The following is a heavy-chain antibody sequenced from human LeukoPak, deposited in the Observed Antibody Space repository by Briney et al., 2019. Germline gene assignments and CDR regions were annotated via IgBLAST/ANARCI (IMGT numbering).Heavy chain of an antibody. J-gene: IGHJ3*02. CDR1: GGSISSYY. Sequence: SETLSLTCTVSGGSISSYYGSWIRQPAGKGLEWIGRIYTSGSTNYNPSLKSRVTMSVDTSKNQFSLKLSSVTAADTAVYYCARVGGVPAAIRGAFDIWGQGTMVTVSS. D-gene: IGHD2-2*02. CDR2: IYTSGST. V-gene: IGHV4-4*07. CDR3: ARVGGVPAAIRGAFDI.